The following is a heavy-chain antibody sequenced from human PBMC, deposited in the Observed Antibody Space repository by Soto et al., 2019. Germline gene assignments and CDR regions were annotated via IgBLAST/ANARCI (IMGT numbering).Heavy chain of an antibody. CDR2: INVYHGNT. CDR1: GYTFTSYG. Sequence: QVQLVQSGAEVKKPGASVKVSCKASGYTFTSYGISWVRQAPGKGLEWMGWINVYHGNTNYAQKLQGRVTMTPDTSTSTAYLALRRLRSDDTAVYFCARDTSRGAYDSWGQGTLVTVSS. J-gene: IGHJ4*02. D-gene: IGHD3-10*01. V-gene: IGHV1-18*01. CDR3: ARDTSRGAYDS.